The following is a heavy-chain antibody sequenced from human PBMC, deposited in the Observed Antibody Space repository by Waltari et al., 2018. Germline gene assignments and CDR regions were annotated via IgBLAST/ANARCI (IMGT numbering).Heavy chain of an antibody. J-gene: IGHJ3*02. Sequence: EVQLVESGGGLVRPGGSRRLSCAASGFTLSYDTMNWVRHAPGKGPEWISFITSDGTHTTYADSVRGRFTISRDNAKNSLFLQINSLRADDTAVYYCARDRRPTLILGSGAFDIWGQGIKVNVSS. CDR3: ARDRRPTLILGSGAFDI. V-gene: IGHV3-21*01. CDR2: ITSDGTHT. D-gene: IGHD3-22*01. CDR1: GFTLSYDT.